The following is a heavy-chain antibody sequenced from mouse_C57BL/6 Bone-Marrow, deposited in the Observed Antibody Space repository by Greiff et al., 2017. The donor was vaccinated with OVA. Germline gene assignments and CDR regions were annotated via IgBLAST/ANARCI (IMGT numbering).Heavy chain of an antibody. V-gene: IGHV1-55*01. Sequence: QVQLKQPGAELVKPGASVKMSCKASGYTFTSYWITWVKQRPGQGLEWIGDIYPGSGSTNYNEKFKSKATLTVDTSSSTAYMQLSSLTSEDSAVYYCARGGSYYYAMDYWGQGTSVTVSS. D-gene: IGHD3-2*02. CDR3: ARGGSYYYAMDY. CDR2: IYPGSGST. CDR1: GYTFTSYW. J-gene: IGHJ4*01.